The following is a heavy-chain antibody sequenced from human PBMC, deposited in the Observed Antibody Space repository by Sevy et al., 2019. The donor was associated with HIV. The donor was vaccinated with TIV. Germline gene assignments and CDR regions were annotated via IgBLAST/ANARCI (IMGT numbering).Heavy chain of an antibody. Sequence: GGSLRLSCVGSGFSFSSDAMSWVRQAPGKGLQWVATVSASGGSTYYADSVRGRFSITRDNSKNTLCVKMNSLRAEDTAVYYCARVGGGGYYDPWSGYLEFDPWGPGTWSPSPQ. CDR1: GFSFSSDA. V-gene: IGHV3-23*01. CDR3: ARVGGGGYYDPWSGYLEFDP. J-gene: IGHJ5*02. D-gene: IGHD3-3*01. CDR2: VSASGGST.